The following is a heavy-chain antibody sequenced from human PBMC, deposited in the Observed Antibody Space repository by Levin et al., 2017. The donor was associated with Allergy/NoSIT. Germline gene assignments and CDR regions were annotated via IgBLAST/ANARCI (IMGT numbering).Heavy chain of an antibody. V-gene: IGHV4-59*01. CDR2: IYYSGTA. CDR3: ARLLGGVGDIVPNSYFYGMDV. J-gene: IGHJ6*02. D-gene: IGHD3-16*01. Sequence: MSGGSLRLSCTVSGASINNYYWSWIRQPPGKGLEWIGYIYYSGTANYNPSLHSRLTMSVDTSKSQFSLELNSVTAADTAVYYCARLLGGVGDIVPNSYFYGMDVWGQGTTVTVSS. CDR1: GASINNYY.